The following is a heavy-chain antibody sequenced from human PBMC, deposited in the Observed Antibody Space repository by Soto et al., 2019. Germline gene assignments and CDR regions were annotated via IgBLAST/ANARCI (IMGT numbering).Heavy chain of an antibody. Sequence: SETLSLTCTVYGGSISSSRYYWGWIRQPPGKGLGGLGSIYYSGSPYYNPSLKSRVTISVYTAKNQFSLKLSSVTAADTAVYYCARDVAVAAAAPVVFDPWGQATLLTVSS. CDR1: GGSISSSRYY. CDR3: ARDVAVAAAAPVVFDP. J-gene: IGHJ5*02. CDR2: IYYSGSP. V-gene: IGHV4-39*02. D-gene: IGHD6-13*01.